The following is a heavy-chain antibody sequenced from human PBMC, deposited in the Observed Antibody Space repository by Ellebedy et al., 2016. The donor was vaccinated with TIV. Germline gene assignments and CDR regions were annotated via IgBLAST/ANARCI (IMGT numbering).Heavy chain of an antibody. J-gene: IGHJ6*03. D-gene: IGHD1-26*01. CDR1: GFTFTTYA. V-gene: IGHV3-23*01. CDR2: ISGSGDST. Sequence: GESLKISCVASGFTFTTYAMSWVRQAPGKGLEWVSAISGSGDSTYYVDSVKGRFTISRDNSKNTLFLQMSSLRAEDTAVYYCAKGPTTRYYYMGVWGKGTTVTVSS. CDR3: AKGPTTRYYYMGV.